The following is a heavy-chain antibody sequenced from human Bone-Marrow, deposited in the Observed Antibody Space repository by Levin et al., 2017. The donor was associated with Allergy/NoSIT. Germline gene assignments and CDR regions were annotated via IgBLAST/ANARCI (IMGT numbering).Heavy chain of an antibody. CDR2: IIPILGIA. J-gene: IGHJ5*02. CDR3: ARGRREYYYDSSGYYYWFDP. Sequence: SVKVSCKASGGTFSSYAISWVRQAPGQGLEWMGRIIPILGIANYAQKFQGRVTITADKSTSTAYMELSSLRSEDTAVYYCARGRREYYYDSSGYYYWFDPWGQGTLVTVSS. D-gene: IGHD3-22*01. CDR1: GGTFSSYA. V-gene: IGHV1-69*04.